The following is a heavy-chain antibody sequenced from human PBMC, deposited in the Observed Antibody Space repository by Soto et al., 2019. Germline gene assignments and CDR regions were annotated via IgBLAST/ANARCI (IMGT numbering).Heavy chain of an antibody. J-gene: IGHJ5*01. Sequence: QIQLLQSGDEVRKPGASVTVACRTSGYGFARYAVNWVRQAPGQGLQWMGWISGFNGKAEYAQSLQGRVTLTTDASTGTAYMALRSLRSDDTAVYYCARARNYFGSAGTSWFDFWGQGTRVTVSS. D-gene: IGHD3-10*01. V-gene: IGHV1-18*01. CDR3: ARARNYFGSAGTSWFDF. CDR2: ISGFNGKA. CDR1: GYGFARYA.